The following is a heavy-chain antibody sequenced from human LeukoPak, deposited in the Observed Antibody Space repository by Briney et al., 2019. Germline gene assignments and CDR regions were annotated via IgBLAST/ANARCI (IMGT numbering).Heavy chain of an antibody. V-gene: IGHV4-30-4*01. Sequence: SETLSLTCSVSGGSISSGDYYWSWIRQPPGKGLEWIGHIYYSGSTHHNPSLKSRVTISVDTSKNQFSLKLSSVTATDTAVYYCARWGYYDSSGYYCEAFDIWGQGTMVTVSS. CDR1: GGSISSGDYY. J-gene: IGHJ3*02. CDR3: ARWGYYDSSGYYCEAFDI. D-gene: IGHD3-22*01. CDR2: IYYSGST.